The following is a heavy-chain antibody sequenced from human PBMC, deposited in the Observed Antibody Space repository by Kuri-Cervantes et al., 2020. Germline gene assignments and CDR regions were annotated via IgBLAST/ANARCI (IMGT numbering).Heavy chain of an antibody. Sequence: SWIRQPPGKGLEWIGYIYYSGSTYYNPSLKSRVTISVDTSKNQFSLKLSSVTAADTAVYYCARESSYYYGLGSYKYYYGMDVWGQGTTVTVSS. D-gene: IGHD3-10*01. CDR3: ARESSYYYGLGSYKYYYGMDV. J-gene: IGHJ6*02. CDR2: IYYSGST. V-gene: IGHV4-30-4*08.